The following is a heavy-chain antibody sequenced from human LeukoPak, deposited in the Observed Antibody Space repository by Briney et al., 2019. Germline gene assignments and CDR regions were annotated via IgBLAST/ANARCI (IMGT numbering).Heavy chain of an antibody. D-gene: IGHD5-18*01. J-gene: IGHJ4*02. CDR2: IIPIFGTA. Sequence: SVKLSCKASGGAFSSYAISWVRQAPGQGLELMGRIIPIFGTANYSQKFQGRVTITTDESTRTAYMELSSLRCEDTAVYYCARGGGYSYGSHFDYWGQGNLVTVSS. CDR1: GGAFSSYA. V-gene: IGHV1-69*05. CDR3: ARGGGYSYGSHFDY.